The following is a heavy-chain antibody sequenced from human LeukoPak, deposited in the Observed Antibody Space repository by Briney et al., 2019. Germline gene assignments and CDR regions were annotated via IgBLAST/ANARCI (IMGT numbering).Heavy chain of an antibody. D-gene: IGHD5-24*01. CDR2: IYTSGST. V-gene: IGHV4-61*02. Sequence: PSETLSLTCTVSGGSISSGSYYWSWIRQPAGKGLEWIGRIYTSGSTNYNPSLKSRVTISVDTSKNQFSLKLSSVTAADTAVYYCARDGYNYRRFDYWGQGTLVTVSS. CDR1: GGSISSGSYY. CDR3: ARDGYNYRRFDY. J-gene: IGHJ4*02.